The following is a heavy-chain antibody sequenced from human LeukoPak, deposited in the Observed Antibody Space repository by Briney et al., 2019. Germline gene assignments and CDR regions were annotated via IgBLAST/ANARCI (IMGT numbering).Heavy chain of an antibody. CDR2: ISSSSSTI. CDR1: GVTFSSYS. D-gene: IGHD2-8*01. V-gene: IGHV3-48*01. Sequence: GGARRLACAASGVTFSSYSMNWVRQAPGKGLEWVSYISSSSSTIYYADSVKGRFTISRDNAKNSLYLQMNSLRAEDTAVYYCAGVAIEVAFDIWGQGTMVTVSS. CDR3: AGVAIEVAFDI. J-gene: IGHJ3*02.